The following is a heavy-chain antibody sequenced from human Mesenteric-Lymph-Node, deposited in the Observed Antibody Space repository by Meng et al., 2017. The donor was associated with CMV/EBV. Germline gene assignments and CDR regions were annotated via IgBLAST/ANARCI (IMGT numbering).Heavy chain of an antibody. Sequence: CKASGYTFTSYDINWVRQATGQGLEWMGWMNPNSGNTGYAQKFQGRVTMTRNTSISTAYMELSSLRSEDTAVYYCARSGYSYGRGDYWGQGTLVTVSS. V-gene: IGHV1-8*01. D-gene: IGHD5-18*01. CDR1: GYTFTSYD. J-gene: IGHJ4*02. CDR2: MNPNSGNT. CDR3: ARSGYSYGRGDY.